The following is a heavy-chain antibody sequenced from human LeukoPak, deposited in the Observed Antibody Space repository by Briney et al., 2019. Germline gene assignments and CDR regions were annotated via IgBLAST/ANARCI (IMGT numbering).Heavy chain of an antibody. CDR1: GGSISSYY. J-gene: IGHJ6*02. CDR2: IYYTGST. D-gene: IGHD1/OR15-1a*01. Sequence: SETLSLTCTVSGGSISSYYWNWIRQPPGKGLEWIGYIYYTGSTNYNPSLKSRVTISVDTSKNQFPLKLNSVTATDTAVYYCARSGTSRYYFYGMDVWGQGTTVTVSS. V-gene: IGHV4-59*08. CDR3: ARSGTSRYYFYGMDV.